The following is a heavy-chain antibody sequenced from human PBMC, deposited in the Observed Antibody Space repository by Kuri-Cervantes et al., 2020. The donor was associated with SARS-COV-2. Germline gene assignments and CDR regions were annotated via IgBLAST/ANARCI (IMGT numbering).Heavy chain of an antibody. J-gene: IGHJ5*02. CDR2: IYYSGAT. CDR1: GGSISSDSFF. Sequence: GSLRLSCTVSGGSISSDSFFWVWIRQPPGKGLEWIGSIYYSGATYYNPSLKSRVTISVDTSKNQFSLKLSSVTAADTAVYYCARLSYYYDSSGYYGGNWFDPWGQGTLVTVSS. CDR3: ARLSYYYDSSGYYGGNWFDP. V-gene: IGHV4-39*07. D-gene: IGHD3-22*01.